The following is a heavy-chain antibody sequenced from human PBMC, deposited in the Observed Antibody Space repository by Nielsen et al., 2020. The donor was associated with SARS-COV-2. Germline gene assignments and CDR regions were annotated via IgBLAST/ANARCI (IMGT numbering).Heavy chain of an antibody. CDR1: GFTFSSYS. V-gene: IGHV3-21*01. J-gene: IGHJ4*02. CDR2: ISSSSSYI. Sequence: GGSLRLSCAASGFTFSSYSMNWVRQAPGKGLEWVSSISSSSSYIYYADSVKGRFTISRDNAKNSLYLQMNSLRAEDTAVYYCAGGTLGCSGGSCYRLFDYWGQGTLVTVSS. CDR3: AGGTLGCSGGSCYRLFDY. D-gene: IGHD2-15*01.